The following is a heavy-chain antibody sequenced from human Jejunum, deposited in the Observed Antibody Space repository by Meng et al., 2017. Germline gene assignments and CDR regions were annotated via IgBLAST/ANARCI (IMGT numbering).Heavy chain of an antibody. CDR3: ARDLLGPAIAATGWFDP. J-gene: IGHJ5*02. D-gene: IGHD6-13*01. Sequence: GQRRGRGPGRVWLLGTLSHPLPVSGASISDNTWGSGVRQAPGKGLEWIGEIHHTGNINYNPSLKSRVTMSLDKPKNQFSLEVTSVTAADTAVYYCARDLLGPAIAATGWFDPWGQGTLVTVSS. CDR2: IHHTGNI. CDR1: GASISDNTW. V-gene: IGHV4-4*03.